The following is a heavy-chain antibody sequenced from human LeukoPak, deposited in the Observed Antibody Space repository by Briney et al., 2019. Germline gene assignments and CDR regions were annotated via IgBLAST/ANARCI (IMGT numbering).Heavy chain of an antibody. J-gene: IGHJ4*02. Sequence: GGSLRLSCAASGFTFSSYSMNWVRQAPGKGLEWVSSISSSSSYIYYADSVKGRFTISRDNAKNSLYLQMNSLRAEDTAVYYCARGREALFNWKYGFNYWGQGTLVTVSS. CDR2: ISSSSSYI. D-gene: IGHD1-1*01. CDR3: ARGREALFNWKYGFNY. CDR1: GFTFSSYS. V-gene: IGHV3-21*01.